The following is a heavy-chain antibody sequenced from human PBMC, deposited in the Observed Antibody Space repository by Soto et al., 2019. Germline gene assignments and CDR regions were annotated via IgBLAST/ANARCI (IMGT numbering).Heavy chain of an antibody. CDR3: ASNIVGAPDWFDP. D-gene: IGHD1-26*01. CDR1: GYTLTELS. CDR2: FDPEDGET. Sequence: ASVKVSCKVSGYTLTELSMHWVRQAPGKGLEWMGGFDPEDGETIYAQKLQGRVTMTKDTSTDTAYMELRSLRSDDTAVYYCASNIVGAPDWFDPWGQGTLVTVSS. V-gene: IGHV1-24*01. J-gene: IGHJ5*02.